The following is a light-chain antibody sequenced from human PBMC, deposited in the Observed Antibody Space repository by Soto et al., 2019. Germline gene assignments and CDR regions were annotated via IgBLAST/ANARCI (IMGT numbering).Light chain of an antibody. CDR1: QSVSIK. J-gene: IGKJ5*01. CDR3: QQYNNWPTIT. CDR2: DTS. V-gene: IGKV3-15*01. Sequence: ELVRTQSPAPLSVSQGERATLPCRASQSVSIKLAWYQQKPGQAHRLIIYDTSTRATGIPARFSGSVSGTEFTLTISSLQSEDFAVYYGQQYNNWPTITFGQVTRLEIK.